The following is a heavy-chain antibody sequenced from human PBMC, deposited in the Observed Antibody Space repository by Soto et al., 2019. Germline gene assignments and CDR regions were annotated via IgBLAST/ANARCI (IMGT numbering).Heavy chain of an antibody. Sequence: SETLSLTCTVSGGSISSSSYYWGWIRQPPGKGLEWIGSIYYSGSTYYNPSLKSRVTISVDTSKNQFSLKLSSVTAADTAVYYCARGGTTGYYRGTEYQYGMDVWGQGTTVTVSS. V-gene: IGHV4-39*07. J-gene: IGHJ6*02. CDR2: IYYSGST. D-gene: IGHD3-9*01. CDR1: GGSISSSSYY. CDR3: ARGGTTGYYRGTEYQYGMDV.